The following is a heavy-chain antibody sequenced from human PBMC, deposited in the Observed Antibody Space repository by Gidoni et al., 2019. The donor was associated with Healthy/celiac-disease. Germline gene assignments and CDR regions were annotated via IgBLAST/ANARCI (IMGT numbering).Heavy chain of an antibody. J-gene: IGHJ6*02. D-gene: IGHD3-22*01. CDR2: IIPILGIA. V-gene: IGHV1-69*04. CDR3: AKPYYYDSSGYSQNEQYYYGMDV. Sequence: QVPLVQSGAEVKKPGSSVKVSCKASGGTFSSYAIRWVRQAPGQGLEWMGRIIPILGIANYAQKFQGRVTITADKSTSTAYMELSSLRSEDTAVYYCAKPYYYDSSGYSQNEQYYYGMDVWGQGTTVTVSS. CDR1: GGTFSSYA.